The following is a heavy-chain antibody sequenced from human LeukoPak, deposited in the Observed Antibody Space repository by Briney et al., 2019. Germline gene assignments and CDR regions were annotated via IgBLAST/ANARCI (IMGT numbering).Heavy chain of an antibody. J-gene: IGHJ4*02. D-gene: IGHD3-10*01. V-gene: IGHV3-23*01. CDR1: GFTFSSYA. Sequence: GGSLRLSCAASGFTFSSYAMSWVRQAPGKGLEWVSAISAGGGRTYYADSVKGRFTISRDNSKNTLYLQMNSLRAEDTAVYYCANFMTRGVTSYFDYWGQGTLVTVSS. CDR2: ISAGGGRT. CDR3: ANFMTRGVTSYFDY.